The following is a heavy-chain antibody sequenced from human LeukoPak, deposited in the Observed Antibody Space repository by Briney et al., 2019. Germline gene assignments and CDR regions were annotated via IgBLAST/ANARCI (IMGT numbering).Heavy chain of an antibody. CDR1: GYTFTGYY. J-gene: IGHJ4*02. CDR2: INANIGGT. D-gene: IGHD5-12*01. CDR3: ARGGGGYDQNY. Sequence: ASVKVSCKASGYTFTGYYMHWVRQAPGQGLEWMGWINANIGGTNYAQKFQGRVTMTRDTSISTAYMELSRLRSDDTAVYYCARGGGGYDQNYWGQGTLVTVPS. V-gene: IGHV1-2*02.